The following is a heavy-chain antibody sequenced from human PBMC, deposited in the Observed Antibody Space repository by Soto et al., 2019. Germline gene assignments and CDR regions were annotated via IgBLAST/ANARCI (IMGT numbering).Heavy chain of an antibody. J-gene: IGHJ5*02. CDR2: ISSNSAYI. Sequence: GGSLRLSCAASGFTFLSFTMNWVRQAPGKGLEWVSTISSNSAYIYYTDALRGRFTISRDNAKNSLHLQMNSLRAEDTAVYYCTRDASRDSSARGWFDPWGPGTLVTVSS. V-gene: IGHV3-21*01. D-gene: IGHD6-13*01. CDR3: TRDASRDSSARGWFDP. CDR1: GFTFLSFT.